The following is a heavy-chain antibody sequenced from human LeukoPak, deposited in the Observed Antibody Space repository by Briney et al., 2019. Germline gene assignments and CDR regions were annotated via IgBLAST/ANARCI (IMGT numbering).Heavy chain of an antibody. CDR3: AKGGGWYFYYFDY. V-gene: IGHV3-23*01. CDR2: ISGSGGST. CDR1: GFPFSSYA. D-gene: IGHD6-19*01. J-gene: IGHJ4*02. Sequence: GRSLRLSCAASGFPFSSYAMSWVRQAPGKGLEWVSAISGSGGSTYYADSVKGRFTISIDNSKNTLYLQMNSLRAEDTAVYYCAKGGGWYFYYFDYWGQGTLVTVSS.